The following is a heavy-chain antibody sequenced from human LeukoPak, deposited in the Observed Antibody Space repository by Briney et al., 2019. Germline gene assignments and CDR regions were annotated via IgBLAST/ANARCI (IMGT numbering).Heavy chain of an antibody. V-gene: IGHV1-46*01. Sequence: ASVKVSCKASGYTFTSYYMHWVRQAPGQGLEWMGIINPSGGSTSYAQKFQGRVTMTRDTSTSTVYMELGSLRSEDTAVYYCARDSGYSSSSSDAFDIWGQGTMVTVSS. CDR2: INPSGGST. D-gene: IGHD6-6*01. CDR1: GYTFTSYY. J-gene: IGHJ3*02. CDR3: ARDSGYSSSSSDAFDI.